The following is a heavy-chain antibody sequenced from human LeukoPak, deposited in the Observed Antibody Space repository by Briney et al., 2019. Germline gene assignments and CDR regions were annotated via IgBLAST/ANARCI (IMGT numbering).Heavy chain of an antibody. V-gene: IGHV4-59*01. CDR1: GGSISTYY. CDR3: ARGGAARLHFQN. D-gene: IGHD6-6*01. J-gene: IGHJ1*01. Sequence: NPSETLSLTCTVSGGSISTYYWNWIRQPPGKGLEWIGYIYHSGSTNYNPSPQSRVTISVDTSKNQFSLNLNSVTAADTAVYYCARGGAARLHFQNWGQGTLVTVSS. CDR2: IYHSGST.